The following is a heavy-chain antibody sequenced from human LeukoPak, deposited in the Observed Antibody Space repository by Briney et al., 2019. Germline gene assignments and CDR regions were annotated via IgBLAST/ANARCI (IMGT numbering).Heavy chain of an antibody. V-gene: IGHV4-59*08. J-gene: IGHJ4*02. CDR2: VYSSGYS. Sequence: SETLSLTCNVSGGSISNYYWTWIRQPPGKGLEWIGYVYSSGYSKHNPSLKSRVTISVDTSNNQFSLRLSSVTAADTAVYYCARLTRFVSGVLNPLDSWGQETLVTVSS. CDR3: ARLTRFVSGVLNPLDS. D-gene: IGHD3-3*01. CDR1: GGSISNYY.